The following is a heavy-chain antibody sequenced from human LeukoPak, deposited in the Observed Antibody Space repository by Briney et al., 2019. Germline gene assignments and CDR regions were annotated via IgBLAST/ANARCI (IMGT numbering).Heavy chain of an antibody. D-gene: IGHD3-3*01. CDR1: GGSISSGSYY. CDR2: IYTSGST. Sequence: SETLSLTCTVSGGSISSGSYYWSWIRQPAGKGLEWIGRIYTSGSTNYNPSLKSRVTISVDTSKNQLSLKLSSVTAADTAVYYCAREVLEWFWFDPWGQGTLVTVSS. V-gene: IGHV4-61*02. CDR3: AREVLEWFWFDP. J-gene: IGHJ5*02.